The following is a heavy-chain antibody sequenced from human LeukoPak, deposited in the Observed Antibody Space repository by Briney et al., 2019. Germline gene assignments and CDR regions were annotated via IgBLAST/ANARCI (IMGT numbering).Heavy chain of an antibody. J-gene: IGHJ1*01. D-gene: IGHD3-10*01. CDR3: ARIWGPTSGSYFQH. CDR2: IYYSGGT. Sequence: SETLSLTCTVSGYSISSDYYWDWIRQPPGKGLEWIGYIYYSGGTDYNPSLKSRVTITLDTSKNHLSLKLSSVTAADTAVHYCARIWGPTSGSYFQHWGQGTLVTVSS. CDR1: GYSISSDYY. V-gene: IGHV4-38-2*02.